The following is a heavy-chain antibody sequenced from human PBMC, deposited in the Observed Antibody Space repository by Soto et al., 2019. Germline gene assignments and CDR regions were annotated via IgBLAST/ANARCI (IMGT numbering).Heavy chain of an antibody. CDR2: IYHSGST. Sequence: SETLSLTCAVSSGSISSSNWWSWVRQPPGKGLEWIGEIYHSGSTNYNPSLKSRVTISVDKSKNQFSLRLSSVTAADTAVYYCARAGYYDILTGYYYIGFDYWGQGTLVTVSS. CDR1: SGSISSSNW. J-gene: IGHJ4*02. CDR3: ARAGYYDILTGYYYIGFDY. D-gene: IGHD3-9*01. V-gene: IGHV4-4*02.